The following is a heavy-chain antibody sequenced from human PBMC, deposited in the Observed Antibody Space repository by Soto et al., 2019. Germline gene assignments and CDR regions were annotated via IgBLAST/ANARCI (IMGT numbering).Heavy chain of an antibody. Sequence: PGGSLRLSCAASGFTFDYYAMHWVRQAPGEGLEWVSGISWNSGSIGYADSVKGRFTISRDNAKNSLYLQMNSLRSEDTALYYCAKDMGYDLSPLGYFDYWGQGTLVTVSS. D-gene: IGHD5-12*01. V-gene: IGHV3-9*01. J-gene: IGHJ4*02. CDR3: AKDMGYDLSPLGYFDY. CDR2: ISWNSGSI. CDR1: GFTFDYYA.